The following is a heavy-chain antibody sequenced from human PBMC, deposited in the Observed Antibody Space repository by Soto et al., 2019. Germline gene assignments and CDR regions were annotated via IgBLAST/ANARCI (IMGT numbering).Heavy chain of an antibody. V-gene: IGHV6-1*01. CDR2: TSYRSKWFN. CDR3: AREGRLGASIFHNWIDP. J-gene: IGHJ5*02. Sequence: PSQTRSLTCAISGDSVSNNSAAWNWIRQSPSRGLEWLGRTSYRSKWFNNYALSVKGRITINPDTSKNHFSLQLNSVTPEDTAVYYCAREGRLGASIFHNWIDPRGQGTLVTVSS. CDR1: GDSVSNNSAA. D-gene: IGHD3-3*02.